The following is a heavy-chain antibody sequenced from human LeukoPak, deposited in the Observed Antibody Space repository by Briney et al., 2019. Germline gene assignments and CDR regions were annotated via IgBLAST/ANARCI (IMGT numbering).Heavy chain of an antibody. CDR2: VSADGRTQ. D-gene: IGHD5-24*01. V-gene: IGHV3-30*03. Sequence: GRSLRLSCAASGFTFRTYSIHWVRQAPGKGLEWVTVVSADGRTQLYPDSVKGRFTISRDNSLNTLHLQMNSLRTEDTAVYYCAREFGHNRWYFDYWGQGALVTVSS. CDR3: AREFGHNRWYFDY. J-gene: IGHJ4*02. CDR1: GFTFRTYS.